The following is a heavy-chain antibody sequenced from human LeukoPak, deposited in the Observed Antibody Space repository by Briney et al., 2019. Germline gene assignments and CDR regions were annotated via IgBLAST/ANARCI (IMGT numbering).Heavy chain of an antibody. D-gene: IGHD3-22*01. J-gene: IGHJ4*02. Sequence: GGSLRLSCAASGFTLSSYSMNWVRQAPGKGLEWVSSISSSSSYIYYADSVKGRFTISRDNAKNSLYLQMNSLRAEDTAVYYCAREGPTYYYDSSGYWDYWGQGTLVTVSS. CDR3: AREGPTYYYDSSGYWDY. CDR1: GFTLSSYS. CDR2: ISSSSSYI. V-gene: IGHV3-21*01.